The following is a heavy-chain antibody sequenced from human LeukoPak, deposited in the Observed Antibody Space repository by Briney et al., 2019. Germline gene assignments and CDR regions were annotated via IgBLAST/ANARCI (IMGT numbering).Heavy chain of an antibody. V-gene: IGHV3-23*01. CDR1: RFTFSSYA. D-gene: IGHD3-22*01. CDR3: AKDPRTDDSSGYYGPYSDY. J-gene: IGHJ4*02. CDR2: ISGSGGST. Sequence: GGSLRLSCAASRFTFSSYAMSWVRQAPGKGLEWVSAISGSGGSTYYADSVKGRFTISRDNSKNTLYLQMNSLRAEDTAVYYCAKDPRTDDSSGYYGPYSDYWGQGTLVTVSS.